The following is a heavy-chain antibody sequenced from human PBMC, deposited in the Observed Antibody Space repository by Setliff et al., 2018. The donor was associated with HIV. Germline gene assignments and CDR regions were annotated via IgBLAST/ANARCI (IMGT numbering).Heavy chain of an antibody. Sequence: SETLSLTCTVSGGSASNSRYYWAWIRQPPGKGLEYIGSIHYNEKTYYNPSLKSRVTISIDTSKNQFSLNLTSVTAADTAVYYCASRVHYYDSNNFLREEGFDPWGQGTLVTVSS. J-gene: IGHJ5*02. CDR1: GGSASNSRYY. CDR2: IHYNEKT. CDR3: ASRVHYYDSNNFLREEGFDP. V-gene: IGHV4-39*01. D-gene: IGHD3-22*01.